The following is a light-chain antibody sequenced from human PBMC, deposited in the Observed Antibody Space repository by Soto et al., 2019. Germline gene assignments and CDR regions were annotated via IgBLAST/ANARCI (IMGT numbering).Light chain of an antibody. CDR1: QSISSY. Sequence: DIQMTQSPSSLSASVGDRVTITCRASQSISSYLNWYQQKPGKAPKLLIYAASSLQSGVPSRFSGSGSGTYFTHTISSLQPKNFATYYCQQSYSTLITFGQVTRLEIK. CDR3: QQSYSTLIT. V-gene: IGKV1-39*01. J-gene: IGKJ5*01. CDR2: AAS.